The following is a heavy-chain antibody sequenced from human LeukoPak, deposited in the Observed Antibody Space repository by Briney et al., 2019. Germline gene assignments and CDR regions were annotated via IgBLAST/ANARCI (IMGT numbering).Heavy chain of an antibody. V-gene: IGHV3-48*04. CDR3: AELGITMIGGV. CDR2: ISSSGSTT. J-gene: IGHJ6*04. Sequence: GGSLRLSCVASAFTFSSYSMNWVRQAPGKGLEWVSSISSSGSTTYYADSVKGRFTISRDNAKNSLYLQMNSLRAEDTAVYYCAELGITMIGGVWGKGTTVTISS. D-gene: IGHD3-10*02. CDR1: AFTFSSYS.